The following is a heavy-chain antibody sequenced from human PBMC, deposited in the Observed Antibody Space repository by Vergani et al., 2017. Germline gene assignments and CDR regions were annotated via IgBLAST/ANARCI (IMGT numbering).Heavy chain of an antibody. CDR1: GGSISSGSYY. CDR2: IYTSGST. J-gene: IGHJ4*02. D-gene: IGHD4-17*01. CDR3: ARDMGYGDYVLDY. V-gene: IGHV4-61*02. Sequence: QVQLQESGPGLVKPSQTLSLTCTVSGGSISSGSYYWSWIRPPAGKGLEWIGRIYTSGSTNYNPSLKRRVTISVDTSKNQFSLKLSSVTAADTAVYYCARDMGYGDYVLDYWGQGTLVTVSS.